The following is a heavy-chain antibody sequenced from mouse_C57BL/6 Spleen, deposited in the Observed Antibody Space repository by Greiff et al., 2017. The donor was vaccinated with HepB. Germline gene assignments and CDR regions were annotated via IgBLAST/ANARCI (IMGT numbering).Heavy chain of an antibody. Sequence: QVQLKESGAELVMPGASVKLSCKASGYTFTSYWMHWVKQRPGQGLEWIGEIDPSDSYTNYNQKFKGKSTLTVDKSSSTAYMQLSSLTSEDSAVYYCAKAAQATGFAYWGQGTLVTVSA. CDR2: IDPSDSYT. J-gene: IGHJ3*01. CDR1: GYTFTSYW. V-gene: IGHV1-69*01. D-gene: IGHD3-2*02. CDR3: AKAAQATGFAY.